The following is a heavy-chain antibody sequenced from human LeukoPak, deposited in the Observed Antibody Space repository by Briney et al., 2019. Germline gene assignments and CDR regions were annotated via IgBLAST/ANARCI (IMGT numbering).Heavy chain of an antibody. V-gene: IGHV4-59*11. CDR1: GDSIISHY. CDR3: AAQVTTRWYFAL. CDR2: VYHTGST. J-gene: IGHJ2*01. D-gene: IGHD4-17*01. Sequence: SETLSLTCNVSGDSIISHYWSWIWQPPGKGLEWIGVVYHTGSTNYHPSLKSRVTISVDTSKNQFSLKMRSVTPADTAVYYCAAQVTTRWYFALSGGATLVTAPS.